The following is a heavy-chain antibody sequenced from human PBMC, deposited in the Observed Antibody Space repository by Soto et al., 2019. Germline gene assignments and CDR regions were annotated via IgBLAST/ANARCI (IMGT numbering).Heavy chain of an antibody. CDR2: IIPIFGTA. Sequence: QVQLEQSEAEVKKPGSSVKVSCKASGGTFSSYAISWVRQAPGQGLEWMGGIIPIFGTANYAQKFQGRVTITADESTSTAYMELSSLRSEDTAVYYCARVRGPYGVHNWFDPWGQGTLVTVSS. V-gene: IGHV1-69*01. J-gene: IGHJ5*02. CDR1: GGTFSSYA. CDR3: ARVRGPYGVHNWFDP. D-gene: IGHD4-17*01.